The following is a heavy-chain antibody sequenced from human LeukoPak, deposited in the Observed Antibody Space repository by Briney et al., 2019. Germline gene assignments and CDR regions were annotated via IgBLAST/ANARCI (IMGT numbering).Heavy chain of an antibody. V-gene: IGHV4-59*01. CDR3: ARVALRVDIVVVPAAMLVWFDP. CDR1: GGSISSYY. D-gene: IGHD2-2*03. CDR2: IYYSGST. J-gene: IGHJ5*02. Sequence: SEPLSLTCTVSGGSISSYYGRWIRQPPGKGLEWMGYIYYSGSTNYNPSLKSRVTISVDTSKNQFSLKLSSVTAADTAVYYCARVALRVDIVVVPAAMLVWFDPWGQGTLVTVSS.